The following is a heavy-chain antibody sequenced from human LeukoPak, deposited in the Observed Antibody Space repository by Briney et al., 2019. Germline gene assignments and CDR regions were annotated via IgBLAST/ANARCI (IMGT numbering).Heavy chain of an antibody. CDR3: ARERPDYNWFDP. CDR1: GGSLTYYY. CDR2: IFYSGNT. Sequence: SETLSLTCTVSGGSLTYYYWNWLRQPPGKGLEWIGYIFYSGNTNYNPSLKGRVTISVDTSKNQFSLKLSSVTAADTAVYYCARERPDYNWFDPWGQGTLVTVSS. V-gene: IGHV4-59*01. J-gene: IGHJ5*02.